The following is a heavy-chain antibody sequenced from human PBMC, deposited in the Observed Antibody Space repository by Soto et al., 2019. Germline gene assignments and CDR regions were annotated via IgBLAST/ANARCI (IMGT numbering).Heavy chain of an antibody. CDR2: ISGPGGST. Sequence: EVQLLESGGGLVQPGGSLRLSCAASGFTFTKFAMSWVRQAPGKGLEWVASISGPGGSTNYAESVKGRFTISSDKSKDTGSLQMNSLRVEDTALYFCAKDRRIAVSHFDFGGQGTLVTVSS. CDR3: AKDRRIAVSHFDF. CDR1: GFTFTKFA. J-gene: IGHJ4*02. V-gene: IGHV3-23*01. D-gene: IGHD6-19*01.